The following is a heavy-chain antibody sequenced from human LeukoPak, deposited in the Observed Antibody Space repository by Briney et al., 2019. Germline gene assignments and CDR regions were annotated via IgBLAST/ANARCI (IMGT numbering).Heavy chain of an antibody. CDR1: GYSFTSYW. V-gene: IGHV5-51*01. J-gene: IGHJ3*02. CDR3: ARRSFLGIANGNVGDDAFDI. Sequence: GESLKISCKGSGYSFTSYWIGWVRQMPGKGLEWMGIIYPGDSDTGYSPSFQGQVTISADKSISTAYLQWSSLKASDTAMYYCARRSFLGIANGNVGDDAFDIWGQGTMVTVSS. CDR2: IYPGDSDT. D-gene: IGHD3-16*01.